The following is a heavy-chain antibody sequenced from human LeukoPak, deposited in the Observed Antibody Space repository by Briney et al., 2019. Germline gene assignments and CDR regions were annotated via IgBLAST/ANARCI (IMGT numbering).Heavy chain of an antibody. CDR2: ISGSGGST. V-gene: IGHV3-23*01. J-gene: IGHJ6*02. CDR1: GITVSDNY. D-gene: IGHD3-9*01. CDR3: AKGGYDILTGYYSYYYYAMDV. Sequence: HPGGSLRLSCAASGITVSDNYMSWVRQAPGKGLEWVSAISGSGGSTYYADSVKGRFTISRDNSKNTLYLQMNSLRAEDTAVYYCAKGGYDILTGYYSYYYYAMDVWGQGTTVTVSS.